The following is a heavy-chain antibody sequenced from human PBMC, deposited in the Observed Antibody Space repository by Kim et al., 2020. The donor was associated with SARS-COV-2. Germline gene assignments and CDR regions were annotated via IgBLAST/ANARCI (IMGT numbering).Heavy chain of an antibody. CDR2: IYYSGST. V-gene: IGHV4-39*01. Sequence: SETLSLTCTVSGGSISSSSYYWGWIRQPPGKGLEWIGSIYYSGSTYYNPSLKSRVTISVDTSKNQFSLKLSSVTAADTAVYYCASPGRLDEHPLVLWGQGTLVTVSS. CDR1: GGSISSSSYY. D-gene: IGHD1-26*01. J-gene: IGHJ4*02. CDR3: ASPGRLDEHPLVL.